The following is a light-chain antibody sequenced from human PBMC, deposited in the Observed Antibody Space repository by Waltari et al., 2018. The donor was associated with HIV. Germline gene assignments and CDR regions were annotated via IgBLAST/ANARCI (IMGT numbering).Light chain of an antibody. Sequence: DILMTQSPSTLYASVGDRASITCRASQSISTWLAWYQQKPGEAPQILIYKASTLRVGVPSRFSGSGSGTEFTLTISSLQPEDFATYYCQQYKGESWTFGQWTKVEIK. J-gene: IGKJ1*01. CDR1: QSISTW. V-gene: IGKV1-5*03. CDR3: QQYKGESWT. CDR2: KAS.